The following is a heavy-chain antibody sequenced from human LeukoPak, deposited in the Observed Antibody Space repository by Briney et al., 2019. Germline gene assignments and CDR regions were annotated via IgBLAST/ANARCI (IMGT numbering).Heavy chain of an antibody. CDR1: GYTFIGYY. Sequence: GVSVKVSCKASGYTFIGYYLHWVRQAPGQGLEWMGWINPHNGDTNYAQKFQGRVTMTRDTSITTAYMELSRLKSDDTAVYHCATVRDIVVGGGPYYFDYWGQGTLVTVSS. CDR3: ATVRDIVVGGGPYYFDY. J-gene: IGHJ4*02. CDR2: INPHNGDT. V-gene: IGHV1-2*02. D-gene: IGHD2-15*01.